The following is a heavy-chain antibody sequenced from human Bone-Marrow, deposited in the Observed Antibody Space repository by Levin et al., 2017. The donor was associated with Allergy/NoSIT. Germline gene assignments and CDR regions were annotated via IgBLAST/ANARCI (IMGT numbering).Heavy chain of an antibody. CDR2: IIPIFGTA. J-gene: IGHJ3*02. CDR1: GGTFSSYA. CDR3: ARVAGGGSPKEAFDI. D-gene: IGHD2-15*01. V-gene: IGHV1-69*13. Sequence: SVKVSCKASGGTFSSYAISWVRQAPGQGLEWMGGIIPIFGTANYAQKFQGRVTITADESTSTAYMELSSLRSEDTAVYYCARVAGGGSPKEAFDIWGQGTMVTVSS.